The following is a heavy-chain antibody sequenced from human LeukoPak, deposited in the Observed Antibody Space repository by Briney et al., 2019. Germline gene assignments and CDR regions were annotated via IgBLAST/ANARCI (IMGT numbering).Heavy chain of an antibody. Sequence: PRGSLRLSCAASGFTFSSYAMSWVRQAPGKGLEWVSAISGSGGSTYYADSVKGRFTNSRDNSKNTLYLQMNSLRAEDTAVYYCAKTLGRGRGMDVWGKGTTVTVSS. J-gene: IGHJ6*04. V-gene: IGHV3-23*01. CDR1: GFTFSSYA. CDR3: AKTLGRGRGMDV. CDR2: ISGSGGST. D-gene: IGHD3-10*01.